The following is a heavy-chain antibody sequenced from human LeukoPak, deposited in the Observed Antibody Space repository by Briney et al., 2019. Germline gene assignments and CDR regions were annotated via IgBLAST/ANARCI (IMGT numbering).Heavy chain of an antibody. CDR1: GFTFYDYA. J-gene: IGHJ4*02. V-gene: IGHV3-9*01. Sequence: SGRSLRLSCAASGFTFYDYAMHWVRQAPGKGLEWVSGISWNSGSIGYADSVKGRFTISRDNAKNALYLQMNSLRAEDTAVYYCARRYFEYWGQGTLVTVSS. CDR2: ISWNSGSI. CDR3: ARRYFEY.